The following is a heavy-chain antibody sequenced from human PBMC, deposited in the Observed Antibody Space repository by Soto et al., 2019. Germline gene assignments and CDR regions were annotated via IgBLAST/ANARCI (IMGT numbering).Heavy chain of an antibody. J-gene: IGHJ4*02. V-gene: IGHV1-2*02. CDR3: ARDRRAHYYDSSGYDY. Sequence: GASVKVSCKASGYTFTAYYIHWVRQAPGQGLEWMGWINPNSGGTNSAQKFQGRVTLTWDTSISTAYMDLSRLRSDDTAVYYCARDRRAHYYDSSGYDYWGQGTLVTVSS. D-gene: IGHD3-22*01. CDR1: GYTFTAYY. CDR2: INPNSGGT.